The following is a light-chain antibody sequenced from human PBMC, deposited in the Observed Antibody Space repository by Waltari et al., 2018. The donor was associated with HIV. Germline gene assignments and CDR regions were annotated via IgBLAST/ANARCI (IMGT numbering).Light chain of an antibody. Sequence: EIVMTQSPAPLSVSPWPRVTLSCRASQRVSLHLAWYQQKPCQAPRLLIHGTSTRATGLPARFSGGGSGTEFTLTISSLQSEDSAVYYCQQYDTWPPWTFGQGTRVEIK. CDR1: QRVSLH. J-gene: IGKJ1*01. CDR3: QQYDTWPPWT. CDR2: GTS. V-gene: IGKV3-15*01.